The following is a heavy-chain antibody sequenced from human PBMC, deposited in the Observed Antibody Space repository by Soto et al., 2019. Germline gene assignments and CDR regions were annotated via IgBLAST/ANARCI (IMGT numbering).Heavy chain of an antibody. J-gene: IGHJ4*02. CDR1: GGSFSGYY. CDR2: INHSGST. CDR3: ARRARLGELSLYRSDY. Sequence: PSETLSLTCAVYGGSFSGYYWSWIRQPPGKGLEWIGEINHSGSTNYNPSLKSRVTISVDTSKNQFSLKLSSVTAADTAVYYCARRARLGELSLYRSDYWGQGTLVTVSS. V-gene: IGHV4-34*01. D-gene: IGHD3-16*02.